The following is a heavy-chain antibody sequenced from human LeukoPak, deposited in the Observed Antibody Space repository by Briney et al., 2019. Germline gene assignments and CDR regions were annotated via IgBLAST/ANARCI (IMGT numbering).Heavy chain of an antibody. D-gene: IGHD3/OR15-3a*01. CDR2: ISGSGDNT. CDR1: GFTFTNYA. Sequence: GGSLRLSCEASGFTFTNYAMSWVRQAPGKGLQWVSTISGSGDNTYYAGSVQGRFTISRDNSMNTLSLQLNGLRVEDTAVYYCAKGRTILGLTMPRYYFDSWGQGALVTVSS. V-gene: IGHV3-23*01. CDR3: AKGRTILGLTMPRYYFDS. J-gene: IGHJ4*02.